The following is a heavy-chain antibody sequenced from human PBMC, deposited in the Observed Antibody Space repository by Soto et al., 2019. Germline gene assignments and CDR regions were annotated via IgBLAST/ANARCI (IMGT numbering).Heavy chain of an antibody. CDR1: GFTFSSYG. J-gene: IGHJ6*02. V-gene: IGHV3-30*18. CDR2: ISYDGSNK. Sequence: VGSLRLSCAASGFTFSSYGMHWVRQAPGKGLEWVAVISYDGSNKYYADSVKSRFTISRDNAKNTLYLQMNSLRAEDTAVCYCAKDQGGSYSYYYYYGMDVCGQGTTLTVSS. CDR3: AKDQGGSYSYYYYYGMDV. D-gene: IGHD1-26*01.